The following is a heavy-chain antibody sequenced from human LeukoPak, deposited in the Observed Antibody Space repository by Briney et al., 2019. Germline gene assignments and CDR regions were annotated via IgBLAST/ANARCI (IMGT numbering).Heavy chain of an antibody. CDR2: IWYDGSNK. Sequence: GGSLRLSCAASGFTFSSYGMHWVRQAPGKGLEWVAVIWYDGSNKYYADSVKGRFTISRDNSKNTLYLQMNSLRAEDTAVYYCAKELADYGGPPDYWGQGTLVTVPS. CDR3: AKELADYGGPPDY. J-gene: IGHJ4*02. CDR1: GFTFSSYG. V-gene: IGHV3-30*02. D-gene: IGHD4-17*01.